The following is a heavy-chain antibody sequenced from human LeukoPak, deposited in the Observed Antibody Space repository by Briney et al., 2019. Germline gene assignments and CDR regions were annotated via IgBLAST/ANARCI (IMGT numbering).Heavy chain of an antibody. CDR2: IHPSGIM. CDR3: AREAERRVVN. V-gene: IGHV4-38-2*02. CDR1: GFSISSGYY. D-gene: IGHD1-1*01. J-gene: IGHJ4*02. Sequence: SETLSLTCVVSGFSISSGYYWGWIRQPPGKGLEWIGNIHPSGIMFHNSSLNSRVTMSIDTSKNQFSLKLSSVTAADTAVYYCAREAERRVVNWGQGTLVTVSS.